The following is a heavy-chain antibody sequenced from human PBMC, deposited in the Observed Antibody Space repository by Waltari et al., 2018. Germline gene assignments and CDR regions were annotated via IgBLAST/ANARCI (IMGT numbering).Heavy chain of an antibody. V-gene: IGHV4-39*01. CDR3: ARLARYGDSGLDY. Sequence: QLQLQESGPGLVKPSETLSLTCTVSGVSISSSRDYWGWIRQPPGKGLEWIANIYYTGNTYYNASLKSRVTISVDTSKNQFSLKMRSVTAADTAVYYCARLARYGDSGLDYWGQGTLVSVSS. D-gene: IGHD4-17*01. CDR2: IYYTGNT. CDR1: GVSISSSRDY. J-gene: IGHJ4*02.